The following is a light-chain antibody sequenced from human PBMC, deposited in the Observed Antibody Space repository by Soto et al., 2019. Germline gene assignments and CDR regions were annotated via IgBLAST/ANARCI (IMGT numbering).Light chain of an antibody. CDR3: QHYDHWWLT. CDR2: SAS. CDR1: QSVSIN. Sequence: EIVMTQSPATLYVSPGERVILSCRASQSVSINLAWYQLKPGQAPRLLIHSASIRATGIPARFSGRGSGTDFTLTVSLLHSEDFAIYYCQHYDHWWLTFGQGTRLESK. J-gene: IGKJ5*01. V-gene: IGKV3D-15*03.